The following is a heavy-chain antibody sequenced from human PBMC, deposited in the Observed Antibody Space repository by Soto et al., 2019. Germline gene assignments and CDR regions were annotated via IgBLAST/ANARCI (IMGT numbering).Heavy chain of an antibody. D-gene: IGHD6-13*01. CDR1: GFTFSDYY. CDR2: ISSSGSTI. J-gene: IGHJ3*02. CDR3: ARPFLSWAAAGMGAFDI. V-gene: IGHV3-11*01. Sequence: GGSLRLSCAASGFTFSDYYMSWIRQAPGKGLEWVSYISSSGSTIYYADSVKGRFTISRDNAKNSLYLQMNSLRAEDTAVYYCARPFLSWAAAGMGAFDIWGQGTMVTVSS.